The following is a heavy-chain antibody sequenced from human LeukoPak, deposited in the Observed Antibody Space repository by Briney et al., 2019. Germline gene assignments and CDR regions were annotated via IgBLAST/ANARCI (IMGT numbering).Heavy chain of an antibody. CDR2: IRGKAYGGAT. CDR3: IREGYDY. J-gene: IGHJ4*02. Sequence: PGGSLRLSCGASGFTFSSYAMSWVRQAPGEGLEWVGFIRGKAYGGATNYAASVKGRFTISRDDSKSIAYLQMNSLKTEDTAVYYCIREGYDYWGQGTLVTVSS. D-gene: IGHD5-12*01. V-gene: IGHV3-49*04. CDR1: GFTFSSYA.